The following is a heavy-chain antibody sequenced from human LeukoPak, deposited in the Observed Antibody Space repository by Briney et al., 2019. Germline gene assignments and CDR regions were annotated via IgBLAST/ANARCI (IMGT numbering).Heavy chain of an antibody. CDR1: GGSISSGSYY. D-gene: IGHD6-19*01. J-gene: IGHJ3*02. Sequence: SETLSLTCTVSGGSISSGSYYWSWIRQPAGKGLEWIGRIYTSGSTNYNPSLKSRVTISVDTSKNQFSLKLSSVTAADTAVYYCARVRSSGWYGDGAFDIWGQGTMVTVSS. CDR3: ARVRSSGWYGDGAFDI. CDR2: IYTSGST. V-gene: IGHV4-61*02.